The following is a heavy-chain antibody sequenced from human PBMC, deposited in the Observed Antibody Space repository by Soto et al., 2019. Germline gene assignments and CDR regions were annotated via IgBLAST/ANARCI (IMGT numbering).Heavy chain of an antibody. CDR2: IYHSGST. Sequence: QLQLQESGSGLVKPSQTLSLTCAVSGGSISSGGYSWSWIRQPPGKGLEWIGYIYHSGSTYYNPSPKTRATTSVDTSKNQFSLKLSSVTAADTAVYYCAAGGGLPRYYWGQGTLVTVPS. V-gene: IGHV4-30-2*01. CDR3: AAGGGLPRYY. CDR1: GGSISSGGYS. D-gene: IGHD5-12*01. J-gene: IGHJ4*02.